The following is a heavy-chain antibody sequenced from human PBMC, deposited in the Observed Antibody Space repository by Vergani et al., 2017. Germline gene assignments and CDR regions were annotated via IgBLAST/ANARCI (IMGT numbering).Heavy chain of an antibody. CDR2: IYYSGST. CDR1: GGSISSGGYY. D-gene: IGHD2-2*02. V-gene: IGHV4-31*03. Sequence: QVQLQESGPGLVKPSQTLSLTCTVSGGSISSGGYYWSWIRQHPGQGLEWIGYIYYSGSTYYNPSLKSRVTISVDTSKNQFSLKLSSVTAADTAVYYCARVDCSSTSCYRGAYYYMDVWGKGTTVTVSS. CDR3: ARVDCSSTSCYRGAYYYMDV. J-gene: IGHJ6*03.